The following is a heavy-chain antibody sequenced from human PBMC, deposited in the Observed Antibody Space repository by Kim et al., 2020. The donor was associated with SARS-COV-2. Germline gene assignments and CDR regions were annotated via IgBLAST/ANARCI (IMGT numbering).Heavy chain of an antibody. CDR3: AXRLSXXSGWXSHYXXL. Sequence: SETLSLTCAVYGGSFSGYYWSWIRQPPGKGLXXIGXXXHSGRTNYNPSLKSRVTXPVDXXKNQXPLKLXSVTXXDTAVYYCAXRLSXXSGWXSHYXXLWGXXTLVXVSS. V-gene: IGHV4-34*01. J-gene: IGHJ2*01. D-gene: IGHD3-10*01. CDR2: XXHSGRT. CDR1: GGSFSGYY.